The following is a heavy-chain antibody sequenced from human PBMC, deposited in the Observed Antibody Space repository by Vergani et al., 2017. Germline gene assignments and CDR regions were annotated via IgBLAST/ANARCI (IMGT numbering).Heavy chain of an antibody. CDR3: ASLAGYYYDSSGYYYFDY. Sequence: QVQLVQSGAEVKKPGSSVKVSCKASGGTFSSYAICWVRQAPGQGLEWMGRIIPILGTANYAQKFQGRVTITADESTSTAYMELSSLRSEDTAVYYCASLAGYYYDSSGYYYFDYWGQGTLVTVSS. D-gene: IGHD3-22*01. J-gene: IGHJ4*02. CDR1: GGTFSSYA. V-gene: IGHV1-69*11. CDR2: IIPILGTA.